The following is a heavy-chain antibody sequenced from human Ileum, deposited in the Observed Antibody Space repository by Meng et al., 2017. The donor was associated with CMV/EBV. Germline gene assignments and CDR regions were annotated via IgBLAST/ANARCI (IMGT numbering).Heavy chain of an antibody. Sequence: QSTLTESGHTLVNPTQTLRLTCTFSEFSLTTNVESVEWLRQPPGKALEWLALIHGGGGKQYSPSLQSRLTATRDTSKNQVVLTITNIDPGDTATYYCVHRYSSSSGQVSWGQGTLVTVSS. D-gene: IGHD6-6*01. CDR2: IHGGGGK. J-gene: IGHJ5*02. V-gene: IGHV2-5*02. CDR1: EFSLTTNVES. CDR3: VHRYSSSSGQVS.